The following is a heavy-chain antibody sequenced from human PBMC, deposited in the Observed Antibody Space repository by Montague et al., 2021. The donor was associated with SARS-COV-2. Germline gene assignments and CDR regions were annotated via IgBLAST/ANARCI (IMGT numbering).Heavy chain of an antibody. CDR2: KHYSGIT. Sequence: SETLSLTCTVSGDSISSSSYYWGWIRQPPGKGLEWIGNKHYSGITYNNPSLKNRVTMSVDTSKNQFSLKLSSVTAADTAVYYCARDGYTHVGYWGQGTLVTVSS. D-gene: IGHD5-24*01. V-gene: IGHV4-39*02. CDR3: ARDGYTHVGY. CDR1: GDSISSSSYY. J-gene: IGHJ4*02.